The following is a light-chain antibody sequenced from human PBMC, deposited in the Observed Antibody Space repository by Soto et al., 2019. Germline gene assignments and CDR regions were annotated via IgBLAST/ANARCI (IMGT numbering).Light chain of an antibody. J-gene: IGKJ1*01. CDR2: KAS. V-gene: IGKV1-5*03. Sequence: DIQMAPSPFTLSASVGDIVTITCRASQGISSWLAWYQQKPGKAPKLLIYKASTLKSGVPSRFSGSGSGTEFTLTISSLQPDDFATYYCQNYNSYSEEFGQGTKVDIK. CDR1: QGISSW. CDR3: QNYNSYSEE.